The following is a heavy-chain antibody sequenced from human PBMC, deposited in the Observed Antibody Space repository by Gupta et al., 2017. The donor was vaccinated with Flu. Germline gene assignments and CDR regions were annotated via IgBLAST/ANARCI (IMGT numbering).Heavy chain of an antibody. CDR1: EFTFNNAW. CDR3: ASHPTYDYDSSGYPDS. V-gene: IGHV3-15*01. Sequence: EVQLVESGGGFVKPGGSLRLSCAASEFTFNNAWMSWLRQAHGKGLEWVGRIRSIADGRLTDYAAPVKGRFSISRDDSKNTLYLQMNSLKTEDTAVYYCASHPTYDYDSSGYPDSWGQGILVTVSS. D-gene: IGHD3-22*01. CDR2: IRSIADGRLT. J-gene: IGHJ4*02.